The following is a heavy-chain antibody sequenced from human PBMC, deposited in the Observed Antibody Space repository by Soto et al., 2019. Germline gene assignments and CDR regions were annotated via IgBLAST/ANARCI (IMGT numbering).Heavy chain of an antibody. D-gene: IGHD3-16*02. CDR1: GFTFSDYY. CDR2: ISSSSSYT. CDR3: HLSSQTDAFDI. J-gene: IGHJ3*02. Sequence: TGGSVRLSCAASGFTFSDYYMSWIRQAPGKGLEWVSYISSSSSYTNYADSVKGRFTISRDNAKNSLYLQMNSLRAEDTAVYYCHLSSQTDAFDIWGQGTMVTLSS. V-gene: IGHV3-11*06.